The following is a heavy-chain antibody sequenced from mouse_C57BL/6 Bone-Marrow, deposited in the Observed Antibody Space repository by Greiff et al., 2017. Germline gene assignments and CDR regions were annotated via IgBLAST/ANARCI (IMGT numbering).Heavy chain of an antibody. D-gene: IGHD1-3*01. V-gene: IGHV2-2*01. CDR3: ARKRGSGWYFDV. J-gene: IGHJ1*03. CDR2: IWSGGST. CDR1: GFSLTSYG. Sequence: VMLVESGPGLVQPSQSLSITCTVSGFSLTSYGVHWVRQSPGKGLEWLGVIWSGGSTDYNAAFISRLSISKDNSKSQVFFKMNSLQADETAIYYCARKRGSGWYFDVWGTGTTVTVSS.